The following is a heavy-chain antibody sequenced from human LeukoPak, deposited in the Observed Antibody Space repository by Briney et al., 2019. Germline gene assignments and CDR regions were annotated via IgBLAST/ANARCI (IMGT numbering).Heavy chain of an antibody. Sequence: GGSLRLSCAASGFTFSSFTMNWARQVPGKGLEWISYISLGDSTMFYADSVKGRFTISRDNAKNSLYLQMNSLRDDDTAVYYCARVGNGRSWDYWGQGTLVTVSS. CDR3: ARVGNGRSWDY. V-gene: IGHV3-48*02. CDR2: ISLGDSTM. J-gene: IGHJ4*02. D-gene: IGHD2-15*01. CDR1: GFTFSSFT.